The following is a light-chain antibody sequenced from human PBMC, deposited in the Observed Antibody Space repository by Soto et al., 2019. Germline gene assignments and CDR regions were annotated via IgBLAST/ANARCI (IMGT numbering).Light chain of an antibody. CDR2: EVS. CDR1: SNDVGAYNY. CDR3: SSYTTSITYV. V-gene: IGLV2-14*01. Sequence: QSALTQPASVSGSPGQSITISCTGTSNDVGAYNYVSWYQQHLGKAPKLMIYEVSNRPSGISNRFSGSKSGNTASLTISGRQAEDEADYYCSSYTTSITYVFGTGTKVTVL. J-gene: IGLJ1*01.